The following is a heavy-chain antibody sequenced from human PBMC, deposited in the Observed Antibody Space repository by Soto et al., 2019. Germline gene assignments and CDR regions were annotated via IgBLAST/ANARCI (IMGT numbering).Heavy chain of an antibody. J-gene: IGHJ6*02. V-gene: IGHV4-38-2*02. CDR1: GYSISSGYY. CDR3: ARDPGIAAARPGLHYYYGMDV. D-gene: IGHD6-13*01. CDR2: IYHGGST. Sequence: ASETLSLTCAVSGYSISSGYYWGWLRQPPGKGLEWIGSIYHGGSTYYNPSLKSRVTISVDTSKNQFSLKLSSVTAADTAVYYCARDPGIAAARPGLHYYYGMDVWGQGTTVTVS.